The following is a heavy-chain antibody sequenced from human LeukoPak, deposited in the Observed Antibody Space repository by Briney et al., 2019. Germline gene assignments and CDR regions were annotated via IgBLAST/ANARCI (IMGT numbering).Heavy chain of an antibody. D-gene: IGHD2-8*02. CDR2: TYSGGST. V-gene: IGHV3-53*01. J-gene: IGHJ4*02. Sequence: GGSLRLSCAASGFTVSSKHMSWVRQAPGKGLEWVSITYSGGSTDYADSVKGRFTISRDNSKNTLYLRMNSLRAEDTAVYYCARAGPIDYWGQGALVTVSS. CDR3: ARAGPIDY. CDR1: GFTVSSKH.